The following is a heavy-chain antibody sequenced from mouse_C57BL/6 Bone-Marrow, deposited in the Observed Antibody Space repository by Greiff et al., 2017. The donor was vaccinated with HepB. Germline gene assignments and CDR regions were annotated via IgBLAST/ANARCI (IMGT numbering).Heavy chain of an antibody. CDR2: IYPRSGNT. D-gene: IGHD2-4*01. V-gene: IGHV1-81*01. Sequence: VKLQESGAELARPGASVKLSCKASGYTFTSYGISWVKQRTGQGLEWIGEIYPRSGNTYYNEKFKGKATLTADKSSSTAYMELRSLTSEDSAVYFCARRGYYDYDLFAYWGQGTLVTVSA. J-gene: IGHJ3*01. CDR1: GYTFTSYG. CDR3: ARRGYYDYDLFAY.